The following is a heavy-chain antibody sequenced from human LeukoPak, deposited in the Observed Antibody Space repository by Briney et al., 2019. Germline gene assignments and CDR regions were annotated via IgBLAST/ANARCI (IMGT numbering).Heavy chain of an antibody. D-gene: IGHD5-24*01. J-gene: IGHJ4*02. Sequence: PSETLSLTCAVSGYSISSGYYWGWIRQPPGKGLEWIGSTYHSGSTFYNPSLKSRVTISVDTSKNQFSLRLSSVTAADTAVYYCARHEAEMATILGGYWGQGTLVTVSS. CDR3: ARHEAEMATILGGY. V-gene: IGHV4-38-2*01. CDR2: TYHSGST. CDR1: GYSISSGYY.